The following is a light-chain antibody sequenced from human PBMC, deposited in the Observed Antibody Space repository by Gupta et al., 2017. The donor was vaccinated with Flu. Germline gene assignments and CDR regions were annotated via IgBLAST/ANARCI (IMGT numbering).Light chain of an antibody. CDR2: DNN. CDR1: SSNIGDND. J-gene: IGLJ2*01. Sequence: QSVLTPPPSVSAAPGPKVTISCSGSSSNIGDNDVSCYHKPPATAHNLRSYDNNKRPRDTPDRFSASKSATSATLGTTGPQTGDEADYYCGKGDSGLMVVFGGGKRLT. CDR3: GKGDSGLMVV. V-gene: IGLV1-51*01.